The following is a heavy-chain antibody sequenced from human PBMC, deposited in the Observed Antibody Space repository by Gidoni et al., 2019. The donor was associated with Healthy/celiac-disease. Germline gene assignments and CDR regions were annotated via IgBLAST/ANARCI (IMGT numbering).Heavy chain of an antibody. D-gene: IGHD2-15*01. CDR2: ISGSGGST. CDR1: GFTFRSHA. V-gene: IGHV3-23*01. Sequence: EVQLLESGGGLVQPGGSLRLSCAASGFTFRSHAMSWVRQAPGKGLEWVSAISGSGGSTYYADSVKGRFTISRDNSKNTLYLQMNSLRAEDTAVYYCAKDIVRVEDIVVVVAATAVDYWGQGTLVTVSS. J-gene: IGHJ4*02. CDR3: AKDIVRVEDIVVVVAATAVDY.